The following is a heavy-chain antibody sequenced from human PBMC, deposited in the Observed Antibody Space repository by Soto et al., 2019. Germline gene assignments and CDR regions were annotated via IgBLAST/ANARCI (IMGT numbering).Heavy chain of an antibody. Sequence: QVQLVQSGAEVKKPGASVKVSCKASGYTFTSYGISWVRQAPGQGLEWMGWISAYNGNTNYAQKLQGRVTMTTDTPTSTAYRELRSLRSDDTAVYSCGRPRSGGDPLQGYWGQGPLVTVSS. J-gene: IGHJ4*02. D-gene: IGHD2-21*01. CDR2: ISAYNGNT. V-gene: IGHV1-18*01. CDR1: GYTFTSYG. CDR3: GRPRSGGDPLQGY.